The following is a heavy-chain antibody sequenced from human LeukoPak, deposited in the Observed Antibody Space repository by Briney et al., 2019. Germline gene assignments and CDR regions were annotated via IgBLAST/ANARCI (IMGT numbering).Heavy chain of an antibody. Sequence: PGGSLGLSCSASGFTFSSYAMTWVRQAPGKGLEWVSTNSGRGDLEFYTESVKGRFTVSRDHSKNTVHLQMDSLRAEDTAIYYCAREGDFWSGYPIDHYYYMDVWGKGTTVTVTS. D-gene: IGHD3-3*01. V-gene: IGHV3-23*01. CDR2: NSGRGDLE. J-gene: IGHJ6*03. CDR1: GFTFSSYA. CDR3: AREGDFWSGYPIDHYYYMDV.